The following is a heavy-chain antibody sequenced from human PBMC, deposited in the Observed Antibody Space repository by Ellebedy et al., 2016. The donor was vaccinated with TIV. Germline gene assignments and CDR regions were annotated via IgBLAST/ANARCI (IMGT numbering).Heavy chain of an antibody. CDR2: ISGCSLSI. V-gene: IGHV3-48*02. CDR1: GFTFNSYS. D-gene: IGHD2-15*01. J-gene: IGHJ6*02. CDR3: ARCRAAAYYYGLDV. Sequence: GGSLRLSXAASGFTFNSYSMNWVRQAPGKGLEWASYISGCSLSIYYADSVKGRFTISRDNAKNSLYLQMHSLRDEDTAVYYCARCRAAAYYYGLDVWGQGTTVTVSS.